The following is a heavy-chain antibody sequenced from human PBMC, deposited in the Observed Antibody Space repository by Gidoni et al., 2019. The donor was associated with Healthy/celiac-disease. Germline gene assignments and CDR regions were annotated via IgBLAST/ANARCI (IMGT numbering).Heavy chain of an antibody. V-gene: IGHV4-34*01. Sequence: QVQLQQWGAGLLKPSETLSLTCAVYGGSVGGYSWIWILQPPGKCLEWLGEINHSGSTNYNPSIKSRVTISVDTSKNQFSLKLSSVTAADTAVYYCARGPYYTGRGQYDSPHRDRDYWGQGTLVTVSS. CDR3: ARGPYYTGRGQYDSPHRDRDY. CDR2: INHSGST. CDR1: GGSVGGYS. J-gene: IGHJ4*02. D-gene: IGHD3-22*01.